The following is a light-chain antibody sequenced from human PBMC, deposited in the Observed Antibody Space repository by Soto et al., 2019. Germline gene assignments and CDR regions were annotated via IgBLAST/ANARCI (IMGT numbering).Light chain of an antibody. CDR1: QSVSSK. CDR3: QQYNNWPPWT. V-gene: IGKV3-15*01. Sequence: EIVMTQSPATLSVSPGERATLSCRASQSVSSKLAWYQQKPGQAPRLLIYGAYTRATGIPARCSGSGSGTEFTLTISSLQSEDFAVYYCQQYNNWPPWTFGQGTKVEIK. CDR2: GAY. J-gene: IGKJ1*01.